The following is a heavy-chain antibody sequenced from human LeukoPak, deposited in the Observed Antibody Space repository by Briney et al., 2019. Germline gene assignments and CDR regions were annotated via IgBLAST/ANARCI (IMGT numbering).Heavy chain of an antibody. V-gene: IGHV4-39*07. CDR1: GGSISSSSYY. J-gene: IGHJ6*03. CDR3: QRQDYYYYYMDV. CDR2: IYYSGST. Sequence: SETLSLTCTVSGGSISSSSYYWGWIRQPPGKGLEWIGSIYYSGSTYYNPSLKSRVTISVDTSKNQFSLKLSSVTAADTAVYYCQRQDYYYYYMDVWGKGTTVTVSS.